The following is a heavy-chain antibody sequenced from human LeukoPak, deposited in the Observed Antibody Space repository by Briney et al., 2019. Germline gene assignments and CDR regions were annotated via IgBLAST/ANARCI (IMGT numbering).Heavy chain of an antibody. J-gene: IGHJ5*02. D-gene: IGHD6-13*01. CDR1: GFTFNFYA. CDR3: VKHVGSRWSNNRFDP. CDR2: VSRFGGTT. Sequence: GSLRPCCAASGFTFNFYAMSWVRQATSKGLEWVSAVSRFGGTTYYADSAKGRFTISRDNSNNTVYLQMNSLRVGDTALYYCVKHVGSRWSNNRFDPWGQGTLVTVS. V-gene: IGHV3-23*01.